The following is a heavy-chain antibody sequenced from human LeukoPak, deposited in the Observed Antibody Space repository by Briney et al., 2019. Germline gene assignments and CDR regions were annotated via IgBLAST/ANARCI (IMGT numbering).Heavy chain of an antibody. CDR1: GGSFSGYY. V-gene: IGHV4-34*01. CDR2: LNQSGSP. D-gene: IGHD3-22*01. Sequence: SETLSLTCAVYGGSFSGYYWSWIRQPPGKGLEWIGELNQSGSPKYNPSLKSRVTISVDTSKNQLSLRLTSVTAADTAVYYCARALFTMIVVANQAFDIWGQGTMVTVSS. CDR3: ARALFTMIVVANQAFDI. J-gene: IGHJ3*02.